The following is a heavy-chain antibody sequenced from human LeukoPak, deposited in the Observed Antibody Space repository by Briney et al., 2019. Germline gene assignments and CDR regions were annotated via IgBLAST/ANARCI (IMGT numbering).Heavy chain of an antibody. CDR2: INSISGEI. CDR1: GFTFSYYS. J-gene: IGHJ4*02. V-gene: IGHV3-48*02. D-gene: IGHD5-12*01. Sequence: PGGSLRLSCSASGFTFSYYSMNWVRQAPGKGLEWVSYINSISGEIWYADSVKGRFTISRDDAKNSLYPQMNSLRDEDTAVYYCARDHGYAFDYWGQGTLVTVSS. CDR3: ARDHGYAFDY.